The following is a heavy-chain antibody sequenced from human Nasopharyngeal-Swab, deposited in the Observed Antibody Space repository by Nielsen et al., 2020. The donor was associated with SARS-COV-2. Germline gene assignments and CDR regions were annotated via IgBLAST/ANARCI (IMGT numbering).Heavy chain of an antibody. D-gene: IGHD1-26*01. V-gene: IGHV1-58*01. J-gene: IGHJ6*02. Sequence: SVKVSCKASGFTFTSSAVQWVRQARGQRLEWIGWIVVGSGNTNYAQKFQERVTITRDMSTSTAYMELSSLRSEDTAVYYCARDLGGSYQYYYYGMDVWGQGTTVTVSS. CDR3: ARDLGGSYQYYYYGMDV. CDR1: GFTFTSSA. CDR2: IVVGSGNT.